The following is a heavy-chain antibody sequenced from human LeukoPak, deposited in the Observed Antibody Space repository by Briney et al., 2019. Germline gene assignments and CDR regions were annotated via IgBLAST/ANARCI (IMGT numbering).Heavy chain of an antibody. CDR2: IYYSGST. V-gene: IGHV4-39*01. Sequence: SETLSLTCTVSGGSISSGDYYWSWIRQPPGKGLEWIGSIYYSGSTYYNPSLKSRVTISVDTSKNQFSLKLSSVTAADTAVYYCARLDSSGYYCDYWGQGALVTVSS. J-gene: IGHJ4*02. D-gene: IGHD3-22*01. CDR1: GGSISSGDYY. CDR3: ARLDSSGYYCDY.